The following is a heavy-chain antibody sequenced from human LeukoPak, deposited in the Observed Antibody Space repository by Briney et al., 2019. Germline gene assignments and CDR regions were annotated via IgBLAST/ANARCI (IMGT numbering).Heavy chain of an antibody. CDR1: GFTFSSYA. CDR3: AREEGLVLDF. CDR2: ISYDGSNK. V-gene: IGHV3-30-3*01. J-gene: IGHJ4*02. Sequence: GGSLRLSCAASGFTFSSYAMHWVRQAPGKGLEWVAVISYDGSNKYYADSVKGRFTISRDYSKNTLYLQMNSLRAEDTAVYYCAREEGLVLDFWGQGTLVTVSS. D-gene: IGHD2-8*02.